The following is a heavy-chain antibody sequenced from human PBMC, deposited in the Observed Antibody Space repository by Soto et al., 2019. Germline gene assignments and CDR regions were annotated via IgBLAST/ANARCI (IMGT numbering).Heavy chain of an antibody. V-gene: IGHV4-39*01. CDR2: IYYSGST. Sequence: SETLSLTCTVSGGSISSSSYYWGWIRQPPGRGLEWIGSIYYSGSTYYNPSLKSRVTISVDTSKNQFSLKLSSVTAADTAVYYCARGGWFDPWGQGTLVTVSS. J-gene: IGHJ5*02. CDR1: GGSISSSSYY. D-gene: IGHD3-16*01. CDR3: ARGGWFDP.